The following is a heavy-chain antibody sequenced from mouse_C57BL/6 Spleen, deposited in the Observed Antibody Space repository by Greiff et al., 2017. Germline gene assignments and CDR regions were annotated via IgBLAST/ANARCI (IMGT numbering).Heavy chain of an antibody. CDR2: ISDGGSYT. J-gene: IGHJ3*01. CDR1: GFTFSSYA. V-gene: IGHV5-4*01. CDR3: ARGYYGSSWGFAY. D-gene: IGHD1-1*01. Sequence: EVQVVESGGGLVKPGGSLKLSCAASGFTFSSYAMSWVRQTPEKRLEWVATISDGGSYTYYPDNVKGRFTISRDNAKNNLYLQMSHLKSEDTAMYYCARGYYGSSWGFAYWGQGTLVTVSA.